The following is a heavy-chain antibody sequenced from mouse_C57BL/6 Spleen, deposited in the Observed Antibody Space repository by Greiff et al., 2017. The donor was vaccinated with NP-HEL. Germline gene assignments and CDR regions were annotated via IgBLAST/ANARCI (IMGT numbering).Heavy chain of an antibody. J-gene: IGHJ1*03. CDR1: GFSLTSYG. CDR2: IWSGGST. V-gene: IGHV2-2*01. D-gene: IGHD1-2*01. Sequence: VKLMESGPGLVQPSQSLSITCTVSGFSLTSYGVHWVRQSPGKGLEWLGVIWSGGSTDYNAAFISRLSISKDNSKSQVFFKMNSLQADDTAIYYCSTTAYWYFDVWGTGTTVTVSS. CDR3: STTAYWYFDV.